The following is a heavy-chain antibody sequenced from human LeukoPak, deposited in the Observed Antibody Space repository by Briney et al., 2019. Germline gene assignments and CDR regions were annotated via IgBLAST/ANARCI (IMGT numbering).Heavy chain of an antibody. V-gene: IGHV4-34*01. CDR1: GGSFSGYY. D-gene: IGHD1-26*01. Sequence: PSETLSLTCAVYGGSFSGYYWSWIRQPPGKGLEWIGEINHSGSTNYNPSLKSRVTISVDTSKNQFSLELSSVTAADTAVYYCARDRSGNNWFDPWGQGTLVTVSS. CDR3: ARDRSGNNWFDP. J-gene: IGHJ5*02. CDR2: INHSGST.